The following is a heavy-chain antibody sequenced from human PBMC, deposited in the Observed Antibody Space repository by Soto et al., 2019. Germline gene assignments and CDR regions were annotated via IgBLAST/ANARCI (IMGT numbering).Heavy chain of an antibody. Sequence: QVQLQESGPGLVKPSQTLSLTCTVSGGSISRGDYYWSWIRQHPGKGLEWIGYIYYSGSTYYNPSLKSRVTISIDTSENHFSLNLRSVTAADTAVYYCARAGCSGGSCYSFGYWGQGTLVTVSS. CDR1: GGSISRGDYY. CDR2: IYYSGST. CDR3: ARAGCSGGSCYSFGY. D-gene: IGHD2-15*01. J-gene: IGHJ4*02. V-gene: IGHV4-31*03.